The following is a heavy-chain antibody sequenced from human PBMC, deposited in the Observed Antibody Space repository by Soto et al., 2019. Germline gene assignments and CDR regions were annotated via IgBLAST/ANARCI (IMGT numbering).Heavy chain of an antibody. CDR1: GFTFSSQA. D-gene: IGHD3-16*01. Sequence: GGSLRLSFAASGFTFSSQAMSWVRRAPGKGLEWVSAISGSGGSTYYADSVKGRFTISRDNSKNTLYLQMNSLRAEDTAVYYCAGDGGDTLDFWGQGTLVTVSS. J-gene: IGHJ4*02. V-gene: IGHV3-23*01. CDR2: ISGSGGST. CDR3: AGDGGDTLDF.